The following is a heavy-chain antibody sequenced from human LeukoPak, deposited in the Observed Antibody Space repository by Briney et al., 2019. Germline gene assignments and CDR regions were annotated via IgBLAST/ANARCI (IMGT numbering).Heavy chain of an antibody. CDR3: ARVGDWYYFDY. D-gene: IGHD3-16*01. CDR1: GGSISSGGYS. CDR2: IYHSGST. J-gene: IGHJ4*02. V-gene: IGHV4-30-2*01. Sequence: TLSLTCAVSGGSISSGGYSWSWIRQPPGKGLEWIGYIYHSGSTYYNPSLKSRVTISVDRSKNQFSLKLSSVTAADTAVYYSARVGDWYYFDYWGQGTLVTVSS.